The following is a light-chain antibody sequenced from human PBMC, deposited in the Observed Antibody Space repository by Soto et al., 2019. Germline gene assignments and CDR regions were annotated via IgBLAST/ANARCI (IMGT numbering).Light chain of an antibody. V-gene: IGKV1-39*01. J-gene: IGKJ1*01. CDR2: ASS. Sequence: DIQMTQSPSSLSASVGDRVTTTCRASYNIRKSLNWYQQKPGKAPKFLIYASSTLQSGVPSRFSGTASGTDFTLTISSLQTEDFATYDCQQRYSTPLTFGQGTKVDIK. CDR3: QQRYSTPLT. CDR1: YNIRKS.